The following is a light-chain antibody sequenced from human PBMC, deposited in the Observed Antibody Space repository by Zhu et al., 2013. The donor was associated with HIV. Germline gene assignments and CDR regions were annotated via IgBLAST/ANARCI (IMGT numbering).Light chain of an antibody. CDR3: QQRSKWPPFT. V-gene: IGKV3D-20*02. J-gene: IGKJ2*01. CDR2: DAS. Sequence: EIVLTQSPGTLSMSPGERVTLSCRASQSVSDNYLAWYQQTPGQAPRLVIYDASRRATGIPARFSGSGSGTDFTLTISSLEPEDFTVYYCQQRSKWPPFTFGQGTKLEIK. CDR1: QSVSDNY.